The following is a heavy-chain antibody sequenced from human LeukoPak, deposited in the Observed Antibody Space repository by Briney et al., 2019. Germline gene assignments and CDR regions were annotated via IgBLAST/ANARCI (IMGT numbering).Heavy chain of an antibody. V-gene: IGHV3-74*01. J-gene: IGHJ4*02. Sequence: GGSLRLSCAASGFTFSSYWMHWVRQAPGKGLVWVSRINSDGSSTTYADSVKGRFTISRDNAKNTLYLQMNSLRAEGTAVYYCARGGSRTYFDYWGQGTLVTVSS. D-gene: IGHD6-13*01. CDR1: GFTFSSYW. CDR2: INSDGSST. CDR3: ARGGSRTYFDY.